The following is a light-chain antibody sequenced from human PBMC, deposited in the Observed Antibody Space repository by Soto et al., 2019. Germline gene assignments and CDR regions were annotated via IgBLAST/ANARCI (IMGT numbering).Light chain of an antibody. Sequence: DIQMTQSPSSVSASVGDRVTITCRASQGISSWVAWYQQKPGKDPNLLIYAASSLQSGVPSRFSGSGSGTEFTLTISSLQPEDFAPYYCQQADTFPLTFGGGTKVEIK. CDR1: QGISSW. J-gene: IGKJ4*01. CDR2: AAS. V-gene: IGKV1-12*01. CDR3: QQADTFPLT.